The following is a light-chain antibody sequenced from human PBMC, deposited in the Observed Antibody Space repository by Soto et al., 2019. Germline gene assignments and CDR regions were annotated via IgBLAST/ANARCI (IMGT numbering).Light chain of an antibody. CDR2: KAS. Sequence: DIQMTQSPSTLSGSVGDRVTITCRASQTISIWLAWYQQKPGKAPKLLIYKASTLKSGVPSRFSGSGSGTELTVTISSLQPDDVTTCHCQHYNSVPKAFGQGTRLEIK. V-gene: IGKV1-5*03. CDR3: QHYNSVPKA. J-gene: IGKJ5*01. CDR1: QTISIW.